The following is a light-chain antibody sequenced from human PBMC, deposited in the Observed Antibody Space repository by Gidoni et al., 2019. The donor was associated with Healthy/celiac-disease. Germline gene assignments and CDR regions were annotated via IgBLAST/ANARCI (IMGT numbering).Light chain of an antibody. CDR2: QDS. CDR1: KLGDKY. CDR3: QAWDSSTRVV. Sequence: SYELTQPPSVSVSPGQTASITCSGAKLGDKYACWYQQKPGQSPVLVIYQDSKRPSGIPERFSGSNSGNTATLTISGTQAMDEADYYCQAWDSSTRVVFGTGTKVTVL. V-gene: IGLV3-1*01. J-gene: IGLJ1*01.